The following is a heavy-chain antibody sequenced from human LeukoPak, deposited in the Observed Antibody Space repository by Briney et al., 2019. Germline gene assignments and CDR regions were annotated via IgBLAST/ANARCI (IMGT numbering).Heavy chain of an antibody. CDR3: AARRATDAAIDY. V-gene: IGHV4-4*09. CDR1: GVSVSDSY. D-gene: IGHD1-1*01. Sequence: SETLSLTCSVSGVSVSDSYCVWIRQTPGKGREWIGYIYTSGSANYNPSLKSRVTISGNTSKNQFSLKLDFVTAADTAVYYCAARRATDAAIDYWGQGTLVTVSS. CDR2: IYTSGSA. J-gene: IGHJ4*02.